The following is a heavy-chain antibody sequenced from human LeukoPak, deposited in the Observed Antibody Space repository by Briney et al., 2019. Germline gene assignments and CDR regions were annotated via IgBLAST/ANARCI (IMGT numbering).Heavy chain of an antibody. J-gene: IGHJ5*02. V-gene: IGHV4-61*08. Sequence: PSETLSLTCTVSGGSINSGAYYWTWIRQHPGKGLEWIGHIYYSGSTNYNPSLKSRVTISVDTSKNQFSLKMSSVTAADTAVYYCARARDGHINNWFDPWGQGTLVTVSS. D-gene: IGHD5-24*01. CDR1: GGSINSGAYY. CDR3: ARARDGHINNWFDP. CDR2: IYYSGST.